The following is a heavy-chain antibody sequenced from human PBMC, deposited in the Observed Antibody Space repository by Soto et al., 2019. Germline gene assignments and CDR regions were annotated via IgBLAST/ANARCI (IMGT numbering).Heavy chain of an antibody. D-gene: IGHD5-18*01. CDR2: ISAYNGNT. CDR3: ARDEKTWIQLWFCERYGMDG. CDR1: GYTFTSYG. Sequence: QVQLVQSGAEVKKPGASVKVSCKASGYTFTSYGISWVRQAPGQGLEWMGWISAYNGNTNYAQKLQGRVTMTTDTSESPAYMELRSLRADDTAVYYSARDEKTWIQLWFCERYGMDGWGQGATVTVSS. V-gene: IGHV1-18*01. J-gene: IGHJ6*02.